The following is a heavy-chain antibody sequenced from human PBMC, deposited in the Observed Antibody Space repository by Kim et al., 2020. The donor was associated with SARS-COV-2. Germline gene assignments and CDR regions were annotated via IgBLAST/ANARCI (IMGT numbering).Heavy chain of an antibody. Sequence: GGSLRLSCAASGFTFSSYAMNWVRQAPGKGLEWVSVISAGGGTYYADSVKGRFTISRDNSKNMLYLQMNSLRAEDTALYYCAKGGAVVRGGWFDPWGQGTLVTVSS. CDR1: GFTFSSYA. CDR3: AKGGAVVRGGWFDP. J-gene: IGHJ5*02. D-gene: IGHD3-10*01. CDR2: ISAGGGT. V-gene: IGHV3-23*01.